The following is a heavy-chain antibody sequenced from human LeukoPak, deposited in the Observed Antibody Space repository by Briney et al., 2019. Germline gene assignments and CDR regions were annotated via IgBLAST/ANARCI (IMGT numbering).Heavy chain of an antibody. CDR1: VLTFSSSA. Sequence: GASVNVSCKTSVLTFSSSAIQGVRQARGQPLEWIGWIVVGRGETKYAQKLQGRVTITSDLSTSTAYMELSSLRSEDTAVYYCAAETYSDSCCWFDPWGQGTLVTVSS. CDR3: AAETYSDSCCWFDP. D-gene: IGHD2-21*02. CDR2: IVVGRGET. V-gene: IGHV1-58*02. J-gene: IGHJ5*02.